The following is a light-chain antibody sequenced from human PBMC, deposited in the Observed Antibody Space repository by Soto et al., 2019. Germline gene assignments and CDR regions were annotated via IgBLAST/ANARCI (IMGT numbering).Light chain of an antibody. CDR2: AAS. CDR3: QEYNSAPSA. J-gene: IGKJ1*01. V-gene: IGKV1-27*01. CDR1: QGISNY. Sequence: DIQMTQSPSSLSASVGDRVTITCRASQGISNYLAWYQQKPGKIPKLLIYAASTLQSGVPSGFSGSGSGTDFSLTISSLQPADVATYYCQEYNSAPSAFGQGTRVEIK.